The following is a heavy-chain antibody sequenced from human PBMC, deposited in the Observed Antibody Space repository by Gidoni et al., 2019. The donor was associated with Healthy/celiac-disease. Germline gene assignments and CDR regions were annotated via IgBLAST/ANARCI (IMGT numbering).Heavy chain of an antibody. CDR3: AKGGSSSWYQTPNY. CDR1: GFTFSSYG. CDR2: IRYDGSNK. Sequence: QVQLVESGGGVVQPGGSLRLSCAASGFTFSSYGMHWVRQAPGKGLEWVAFIRYDGSNKYYADSVKGRFTISRDNSKNTLYLQMNSLRAEDTAVYYCAKGGSSSWYQTPNYWGQGTLVTVSS. D-gene: IGHD6-13*01. J-gene: IGHJ4*02. V-gene: IGHV3-30*02.